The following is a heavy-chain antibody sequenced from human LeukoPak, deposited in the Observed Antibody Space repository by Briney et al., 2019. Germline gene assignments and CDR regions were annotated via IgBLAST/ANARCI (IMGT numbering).Heavy chain of an antibody. J-gene: IGHJ4*02. Sequence: GSLRLSCAASGFSLSSYSMNWVRQAPGKGLEWVSSISSSSSYIYYADSLKGRFTISRDNAKNSLYLQMNSLRAEDTAVYYCAGGSSPTYYYFDYWGQGTLVTVSS. D-gene: IGHD6-13*01. V-gene: IGHV3-21*01. CDR2: ISSSSSYI. CDR3: AGGSSPTYYYFDY. CDR1: GFSLSSYS.